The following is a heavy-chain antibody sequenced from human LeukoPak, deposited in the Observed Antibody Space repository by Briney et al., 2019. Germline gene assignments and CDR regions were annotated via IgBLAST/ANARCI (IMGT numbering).Heavy chain of an antibody. V-gene: IGHV4-38-2*02. CDR2: IYHSGST. CDR1: GYSISCGYY. J-gene: IGHJ6*03. D-gene: IGHD5-12*01. Sequence: SETLSLTCSVSGYSISCGYYWGWIRPPPGKGLEWIGIIYHSGSTYYNPSLKSRVTLSVDTSKNQFSLKVTSVTAADTAVCYCARVNWLRDYYYYMDVWGKGTTVTVSS. CDR3: ARVNWLRDYYYYMDV.